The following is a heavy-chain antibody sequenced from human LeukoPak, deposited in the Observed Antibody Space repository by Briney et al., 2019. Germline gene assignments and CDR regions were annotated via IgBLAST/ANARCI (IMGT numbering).Heavy chain of an antibody. Sequence: SGTLSLTCAVSGGSISSSNWWSWVRPPPGKGLEWIGEIYHRGSTNYNPSLKSRVTISVDKSKNQFSLKLSSVTAADTAVYYCATYGLMYYDILTGYYPLEYWGQGTLVTVSS. CDR3: ATYGLMYYDILTGYYPLEY. J-gene: IGHJ4*02. V-gene: IGHV4-4*02. D-gene: IGHD3-9*01. CDR2: IYHRGST. CDR1: GGSISSSNW.